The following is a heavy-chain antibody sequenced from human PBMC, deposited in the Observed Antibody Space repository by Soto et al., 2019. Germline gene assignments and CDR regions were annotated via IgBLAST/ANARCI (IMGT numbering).Heavy chain of an antibody. CDR2: IYHTGRD. J-gene: IGHJ5*01. Sequence: SETLSLTCSLSGGAIGGYYWSWIRQPPGKGLEWIGYIYHTGRDYYEPSLKSRATISIDTSKNQFSLKLNSVTAADTAIYFCARSMVRGGWFDSWGQGTLVTVSS. D-gene: IGHD3-10*01. CDR3: ARSMVRGGWFDS. V-gene: IGHV4-4*09. CDR1: GGAIGGYY.